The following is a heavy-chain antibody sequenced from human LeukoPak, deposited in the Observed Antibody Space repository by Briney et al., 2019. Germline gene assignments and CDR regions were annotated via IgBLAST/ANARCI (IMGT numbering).Heavy chain of an antibody. V-gene: IGHV4-34*01. CDR1: GGSFSGYY. J-gene: IGHJ4*02. CDR3: ARREDGYKNPFDF. CDR2: INHSEST. D-gene: IGHD5-24*01. Sequence: KPSETLTLTCAAYGGSFSGYYWSWIRQSPGKRLEWIGGINHSESTNYNPSLQSQVTMSVDKSKNQFSLKLSAVAAADTAMYYCARREDGYKNPFDFWSQGILVTVSS.